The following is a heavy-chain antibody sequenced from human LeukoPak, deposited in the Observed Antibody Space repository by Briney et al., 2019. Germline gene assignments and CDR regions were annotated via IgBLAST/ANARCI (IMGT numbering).Heavy chain of an antibody. CDR2: INPNSGGT. Sequence: ASVTVSCKASGYTFTGYYMHWVRQAPGQGLEWMGWINPNSGGTNYAQKFQGRVTMNRDTSISTAYMELSRLRSDDTAVYYCSRDLDFWSGFDYWGQGTLVTVSS. V-gene: IGHV1-2*02. J-gene: IGHJ4*02. CDR1: GYTFTGYY. CDR3: SRDLDFWSGFDY. D-gene: IGHD3-3*01.